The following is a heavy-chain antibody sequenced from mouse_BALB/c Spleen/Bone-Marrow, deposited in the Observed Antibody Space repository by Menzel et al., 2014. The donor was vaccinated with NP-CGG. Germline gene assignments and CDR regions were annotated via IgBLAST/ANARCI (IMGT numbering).Heavy chain of an antibody. CDR1: GYTFTDYA. J-gene: IGHJ3*01. CDR3: AREGYASTAWFAY. Sequence: VQLQQSGPELVRPGVSVKISCKGSGYTFTDYAMHRVKQSHAKSLEWIGVINTYSGNTNYNQNFKGKATMTVDKSSSTAFMELARLTYEDSAIYYCAREGYASTAWFAYWGQGTLVTVSA. D-gene: IGHD1-1*01. CDR2: INTYSGNT. V-gene: IGHV1-67*01.